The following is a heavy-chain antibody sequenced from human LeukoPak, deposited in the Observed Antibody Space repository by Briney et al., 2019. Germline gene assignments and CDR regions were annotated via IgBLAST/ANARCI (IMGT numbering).Heavy chain of an antibody. CDR1: GFTFSSYS. CDR3: ARDRQTITMVRGVHPLDY. D-gene: IGHD3-10*01. V-gene: IGHV3-21*01. J-gene: IGHJ4*02. Sequence: GGSLRLSCAASGFTFSSYSMYWVRQAPGKGLEWVSSISSSSSYIYYADSVKGRFTISRDNAKNSLYLQMNSLRAEDTAVYYRARDRQTITMVRGVHPLDYWGQGTLVTVSS. CDR2: ISSSSSYI.